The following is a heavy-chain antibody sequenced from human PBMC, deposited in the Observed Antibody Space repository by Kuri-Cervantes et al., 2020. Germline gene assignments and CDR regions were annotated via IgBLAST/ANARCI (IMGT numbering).Heavy chain of an antibody. CDR2: ISGSGGST. Sequence: GESLKISCAASGFTFSSYAMSWVRQAPGKGLEWVSAISGSGGSTYYADSVKGRFSISRDNSKNTLYLQMNSLRAEDTAVYYCAKDGRYYYGMDVWGQGTTVTVSS. CDR3: AKDGRYYYGMDV. V-gene: IGHV3-23*01. J-gene: IGHJ6*02. CDR1: GFTFSSYA.